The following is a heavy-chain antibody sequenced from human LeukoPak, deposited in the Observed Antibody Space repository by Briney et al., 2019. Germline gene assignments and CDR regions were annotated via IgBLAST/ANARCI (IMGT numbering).Heavy chain of an antibody. CDR2: IIPIFGTA. Sequence: GASAKVSCKASGGTFSSYAISWVRQAPGQGLEWMGGIIPIFGTANYARKFQGRVTITTDESTSTAYMELSSLRAEDTAVYYCAKQGSFDSGFLYYFDYWGQGTLVTVSS. J-gene: IGHJ4*02. D-gene: IGHD3-22*01. V-gene: IGHV1-69*05. CDR1: GGTFSSYA. CDR3: AKQGSFDSGFLYYFDY.